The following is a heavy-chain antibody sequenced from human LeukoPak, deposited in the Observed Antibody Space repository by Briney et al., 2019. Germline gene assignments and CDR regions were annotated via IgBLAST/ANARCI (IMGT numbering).Heavy chain of an antibody. CDR1: GYTFTGYY. CDR2: TNPNSGNT. CDR3: ARGFWSGYPKYNWFDP. Sequence: ASVKVSCKASGYTFTGYYMHWVRQATGQGLEWMGWTNPNSGNTGYAQKFQGRVTITRNTSISTAYMELSSLRSEDTAVYYCARGFWSGYPKYNWFDPWGQGTLVTVSS. D-gene: IGHD3-3*01. V-gene: IGHV1-8*03. J-gene: IGHJ5*02.